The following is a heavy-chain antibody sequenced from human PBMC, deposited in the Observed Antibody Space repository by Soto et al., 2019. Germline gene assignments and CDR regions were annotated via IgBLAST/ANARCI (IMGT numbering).Heavy chain of an antibody. Sequence: ASVKVSCKASGYTFTSYGISWVRQARGQGLEWMGWISAYNGNTNYAQKLQGRVTMTTDTSTSTAYMELRSLRSDDTAVYYCARIGEDSSGHNWFDPWGQGTLVTVSS. CDR1: GYTFTSYG. CDR2: ISAYNGNT. V-gene: IGHV1-18*01. J-gene: IGHJ5*02. D-gene: IGHD3-22*01. CDR3: ARIGEDSSGHNWFDP.